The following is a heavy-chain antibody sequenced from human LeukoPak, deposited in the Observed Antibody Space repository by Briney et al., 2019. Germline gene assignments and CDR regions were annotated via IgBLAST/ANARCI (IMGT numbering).Heavy chain of an antibody. D-gene: IGHD4-17*01. CDR1: GDTFTGYY. Sequence: ASVKVSCKASGDTFTGYYIHWVRQAPGQGLEWMGWINPNSAGPNYAQKFQGRVTMTRDTSISTAYMELSRLRSDDTAVYYCAKAPYGDYYYYAMDVWGQGTTVTVSS. CDR2: INPNSAGP. CDR3: AKAPYGDYYYYAMDV. V-gene: IGHV1-2*02. J-gene: IGHJ6*02.